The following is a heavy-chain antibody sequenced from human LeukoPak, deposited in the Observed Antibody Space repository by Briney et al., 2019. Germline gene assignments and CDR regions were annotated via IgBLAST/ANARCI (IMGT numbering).Heavy chain of an antibody. V-gene: IGHV4-59*01. CDR1: GGSISSYH. J-gene: IGHJ3*02. CDR3: ARAYYYGSGSYAFDI. Sequence: ETLSLTCTVSGGSISSYHWSWIRQPPGKGLEWIGYIYYSGSTNHNPSLKSRVTTSVDTSKNQFSLKLSSVTAADTAVYYCARAYYYGSGSYAFDIWGQGTMVTVSS. CDR2: IYYSGST. D-gene: IGHD3-10*01.